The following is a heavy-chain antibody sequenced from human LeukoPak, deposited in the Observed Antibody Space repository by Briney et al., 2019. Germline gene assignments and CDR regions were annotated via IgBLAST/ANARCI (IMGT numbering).Heavy chain of an antibody. CDR2: INTDGSTT. Sequence: GGSLRLSCAASGFTFSSDWMHWVRQAPGKGLVWVSRINTDGSTTTYADSVKGRFTISRDNAKNTLYLQMNSLRVEDTAVYYCARGRGGSYHYWGQGTLVTVSS. V-gene: IGHV3-74*01. CDR1: GFTFSSDW. J-gene: IGHJ4*02. CDR3: ARGRGGSYHY. D-gene: IGHD1-26*01.